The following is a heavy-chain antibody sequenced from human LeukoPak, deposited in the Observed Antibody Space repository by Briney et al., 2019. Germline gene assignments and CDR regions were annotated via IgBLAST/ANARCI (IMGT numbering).Heavy chain of an antibody. CDR1: GGSISSSSYY. CDR2: IYFSGST. D-gene: IGHD3-22*01. J-gene: IGHJ4*02. V-gene: IGHV4-39*01. Sequence: PSETLSLTCTVSGGSISSSSYYWGWIRQPPGKGLEWIGSIYFSGSTYYNPSLKSRVTISVDTSKNQFSLKLSSVTAVDTAVYYCARHDDSSGYYPYFDYWGQGTLVTVSS. CDR3: ARHDDSSGYYPYFDY.